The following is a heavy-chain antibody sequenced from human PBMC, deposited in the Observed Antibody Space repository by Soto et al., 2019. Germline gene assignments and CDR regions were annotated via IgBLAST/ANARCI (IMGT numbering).Heavy chain of an antibody. J-gene: IGHJ6*02. CDR1: GFTFSSYG. V-gene: IGHV3-33*01. CDR2: IWYDGSNK. D-gene: IGHD6-19*01. Sequence: QVQLVESGGGVVQPGRSLRLSCAASGFTFSSYGMHWVRQAPGKGLEWVAVIWYDGSNKYYADSVKGRFTISRDNSKNTLYLQMTSLRAEDTAVYYCARERYSSGWGRVYYYYGMDVWGQGTTVTVSS. CDR3: ARERYSSGWGRVYYYYGMDV.